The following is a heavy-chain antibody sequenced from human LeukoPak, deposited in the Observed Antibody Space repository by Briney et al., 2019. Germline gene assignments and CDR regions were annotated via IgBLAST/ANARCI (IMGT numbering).Heavy chain of an antibody. V-gene: IGHV4-38-2*02. CDR3: ARGWGPAYCGGDCHRHFDY. D-gene: IGHD2-21*02. CDR2: ISHIGNT. CDR1: GYSITSDYY. J-gene: IGHJ4*02. Sequence: PSETLSLTCSVSGYSITSDYYWGWIRQPPGKGLEWIGSISHIGNTYDNPSLRSRVTISVDTSRNQFSLNLNSMTAADTAVYYCARGWGPAYCGGDCHRHFDYWGRGTLVTVSS.